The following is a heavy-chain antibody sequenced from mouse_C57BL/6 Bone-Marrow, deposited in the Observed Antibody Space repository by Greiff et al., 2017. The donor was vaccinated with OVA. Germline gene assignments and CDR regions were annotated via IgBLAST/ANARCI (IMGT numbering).Heavy chain of an antibody. D-gene: IGHD2-4*01. Sequence: QVQLQQPGAELVRPGTSVKLSCKASGYTFTSYWMHWVTQRPGQGLEWIGVIDPSDSYTNYNQKFKGKSTLTVDKSSSTAYMQLSSLTSEDSAVYYCARSSRLRRYWYFDVWGTGTTVTVSS. CDR2: IDPSDSYT. J-gene: IGHJ1*03. CDR3: ARSSRLRRYWYFDV. CDR1: GYTFTSYW. V-gene: IGHV1-59*01.